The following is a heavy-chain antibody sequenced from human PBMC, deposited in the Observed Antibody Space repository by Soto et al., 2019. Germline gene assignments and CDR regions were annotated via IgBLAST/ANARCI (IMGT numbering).Heavy chain of an antibody. J-gene: IGHJ4*02. CDR2: IYNDGTYS. V-gene: IGHV3-74*01. Sequence: GGSLRLSCAASGFIFKMYWMHRVRQSPGKGLVWISRIYNDGTYSDYADSVRGRFTISRDNVNDTLYLQMNNLRAEDSGLYYCTRGPRPISTGTGAYWGQGTQVTVSS. D-gene: IGHD3-10*01. CDR3: TRGPRPISTGTGAY. CDR1: GFIFKMYW.